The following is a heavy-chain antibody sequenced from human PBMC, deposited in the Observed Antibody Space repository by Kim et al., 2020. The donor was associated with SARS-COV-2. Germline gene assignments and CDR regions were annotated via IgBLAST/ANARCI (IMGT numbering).Heavy chain of an antibody. V-gene: IGHV3-21*01. J-gene: IGHJ4*02. CDR1: GFTFSSYS. Sequence: GGSLRLSCAASGFTFSSYSMNWVRQAPGKGLEWVSSISSSSSYIYYADSVKGRFTISRDNAKNSLYLQMNSLRAEDTAVYYCARDPHSSSWYGSSGWCPPEGWGQGTRVTVSS. D-gene: IGHD6-13*01. CDR3: ARDPHSSSWYGSSGWCPPEG. CDR2: ISSSSSYI.